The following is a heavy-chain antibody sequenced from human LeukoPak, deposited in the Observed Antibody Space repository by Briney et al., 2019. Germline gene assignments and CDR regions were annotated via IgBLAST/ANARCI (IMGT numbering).Heavy chain of an antibody. CDR3: AKDSQQLVLRGYFQH. J-gene: IGHJ1*01. CDR2: ISSSGSTI. Sequence: QPGGSLRLSCAASGFTFSSYEMNWVRQAPGKGLEWVSYISSSGSTIYYADSVKGRFTISRDNAKNSLYLQMNSLRAEDTAVYYCAKDSQQLVLRGYFQHWGQGTLVTVSS. V-gene: IGHV3-48*03. D-gene: IGHD6-13*01. CDR1: GFTFSSYE.